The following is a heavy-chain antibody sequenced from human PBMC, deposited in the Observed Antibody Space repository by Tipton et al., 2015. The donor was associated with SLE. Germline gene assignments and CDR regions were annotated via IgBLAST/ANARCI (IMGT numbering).Heavy chain of an antibody. J-gene: IGHJ4*02. CDR3: ARRVEMASFDY. V-gene: IGHV4-38-2*01. Sequence: TLSLTCAVSGYSISSGYYWGWLRQPPGKGLEWIGSIYHSGSTYYNPSLKSRVTISVDTSKNQFSLKLSSVTAADTAVYYCARRVEMASFDYWGQGTLVTVSS. CDR1: GYSISSGYY. CDR2: IYHSGST. D-gene: IGHD5-24*01.